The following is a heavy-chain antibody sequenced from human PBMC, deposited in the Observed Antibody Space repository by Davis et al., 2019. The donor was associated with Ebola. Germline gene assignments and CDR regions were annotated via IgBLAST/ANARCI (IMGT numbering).Heavy chain of an antibody. D-gene: IGHD6-6*01. CDR1: GFTSRFTFSSYW. V-gene: IGHV3-7*01. CDR3: ARGSDSSSLDY. J-gene: IGHJ4*02. CDR2: IKQDASEK. Sequence: GESLKISCVGSGFTSRFTFSSYWMTWVRQAPHKGLEWVANIKQDASEKYYVDSVKGRFTISRDTAKNSLYLQMNSLRVEDTAVFYCARGSDSSSLDYWGQGTLVTVSS.